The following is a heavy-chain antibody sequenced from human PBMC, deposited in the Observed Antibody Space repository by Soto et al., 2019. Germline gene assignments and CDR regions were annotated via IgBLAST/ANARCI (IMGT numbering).Heavy chain of an antibody. D-gene: IGHD5-12*01. CDR1: GGTFSNDI. CDR2: IIPLLDIA. Sequence: QVQVVQSGAEVKKPGSSVKVSCKASGGTFSNDIITWVRQAPGQGLEWMGRIIPLLDIANYAQKFPGRVTITAAKSTSTAYMELNSLRSEDTAVYCWVRDSPIGSTYSGYDGIDYWGQGTLVTVSS. J-gene: IGHJ4*02. CDR3: VRDSPIGSTYSGYDGIDY. V-gene: IGHV1-69*08.